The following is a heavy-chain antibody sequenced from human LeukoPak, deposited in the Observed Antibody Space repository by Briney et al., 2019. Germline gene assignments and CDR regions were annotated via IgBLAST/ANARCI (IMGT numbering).Heavy chain of an antibody. CDR2: ISAYNGNT. D-gene: IGHD4-17*01. J-gene: IGHJ5*02. Sequence: ASVKVSCKASGYTFTSYGISWVRQAPGQGLEWMGWISAYNGNTNYAQKLQGRVTMTTDPSTSTAYMELRSLRSDDTAVYYCAREGDDYGDFMNWFDPWGQGTLVTVSS. CDR3: AREGDDYGDFMNWFDP. CDR1: GYTFTSYG. V-gene: IGHV1-18*01.